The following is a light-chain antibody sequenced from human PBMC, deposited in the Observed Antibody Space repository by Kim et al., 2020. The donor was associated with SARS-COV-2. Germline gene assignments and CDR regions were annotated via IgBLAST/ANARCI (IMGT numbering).Light chain of an antibody. CDR1: QSGGSNY. CDR2: RVS. Sequence: GERASLSGWASQSGGSNYLAWYQHKPAQAPRVLLHRVSTRTAGVPDRFSGSGSGTDFALTISRLEPEEVAVYYCQQYATSPPRTYTFGQGTRLEI. CDR3: QQYATSPPRTYT. V-gene: IGKV3-20*01. J-gene: IGKJ2*01.